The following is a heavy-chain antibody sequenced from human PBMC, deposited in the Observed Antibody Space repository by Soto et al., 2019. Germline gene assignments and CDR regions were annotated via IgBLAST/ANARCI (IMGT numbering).Heavy chain of an antibody. CDR1: GFTFSSYA. V-gene: IGHV3-23*01. CDR3: AKDSRRFLEWLLFGFFDY. D-gene: IGHD3-3*01. Sequence: GGSLRLSCAASGFTFSSYAMSWVRQAPGKGLEWVSAISGSGGSTYYADSVKGRFTISRDNSKNTLYLQMNSLRAEDTAVYYCAKDSRRFLEWLLFGFFDYWGQGTLVTVSS. J-gene: IGHJ4*02. CDR2: ISGSGGST.